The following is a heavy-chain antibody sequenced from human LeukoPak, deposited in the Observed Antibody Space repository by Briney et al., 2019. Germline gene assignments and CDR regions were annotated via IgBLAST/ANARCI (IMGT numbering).Heavy chain of an antibody. D-gene: IGHD2-2*01. V-gene: IGHV3-7*01. J-gene: IGHJ4*02. Sequence: GGSLRLSCEASGFTFSSHWMSWVRQAPGKGLEWVANIKQDGSEKYYVDSVKGRFTISRDNAKNSLYLQMNSLRAEDTAVYYCARVKGVPAAHHFDYWGQGTLVTVSS. CDR1: GFTFSSHW. CDR2: IKQDGSEK. CDR3: ARVKGVPAAHHFDY.